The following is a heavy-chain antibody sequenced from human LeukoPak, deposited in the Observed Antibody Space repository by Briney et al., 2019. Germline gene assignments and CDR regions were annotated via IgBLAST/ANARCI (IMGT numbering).Heavy chain of an antibody. J-gene: IGHJ5*02. CDR3: ARDYDFWSGYRQGFDP. CDR1: GYTFTSYG. CDR2: ISAYNGNT. V-gene: IGHV1-18*01. D-gene: IGHD3-3*01. Sequence: ASVKVSCKASGYTFTSYGISWVRQAPGQGLEWMGWISAYNGNTNYAQKLQGRVTTTTDTSTSTAYMELRSLRSDDTAVYYCARDYDFWSGYRQGFDPWGQGTLVTVS.